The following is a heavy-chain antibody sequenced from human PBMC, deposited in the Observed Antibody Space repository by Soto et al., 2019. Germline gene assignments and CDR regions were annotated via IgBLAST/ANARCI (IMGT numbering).Heavy chain of an antibody. CDR3: AREGSGYNF. D-gene: IGHD5-12*01. CDR2: IIPVFGRP. V-gene: IGHV1-69*13. J-gene: IGHJ1*01. CDR1: GGTFSSFG. Sequence: GASVKVSCKASGGTFSSFGISWVRQAPGQGLEWMGGIIPVFGRPNYAQRFRGRLTITADESTNTGYMELIDLTSGDTAVYYCAREGSGYNFWGQGTQVTVSS.